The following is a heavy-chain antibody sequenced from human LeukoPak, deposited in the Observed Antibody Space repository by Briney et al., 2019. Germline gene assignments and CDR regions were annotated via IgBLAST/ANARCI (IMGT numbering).Heavy chain of an antibody. Sequence: GGSLRLSCAASGFTFSSYGMHWVRQAPGKGLEWVSIIHSDGSTYYADSVKGRFTISRDNYKNTLYLQMNSLRGEDTAMYYCARDLDYFDSSGSHRRRNYFDYWGQGTLVTVSS. CDR2: IHSDGST. V-gene: IGHV3-NL1*01. CDR3: ARDLDYFDSSGSHRRRNYFDY. D-gene: IGHD3-22*01. J-gene: IGHJ4*02. CDR1: GFTFSSYG.